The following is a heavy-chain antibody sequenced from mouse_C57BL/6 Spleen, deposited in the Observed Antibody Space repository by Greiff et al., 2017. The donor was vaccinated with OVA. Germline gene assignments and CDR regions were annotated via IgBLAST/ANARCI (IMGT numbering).Heavy chain of an antibody. Sequence: VQLKESGGGLVKPGGSLKLSCAASGFTFSDYGMHWVRQAPEKGLEWVAYISSGSSTIYYADTVKGRFTISRDNAKNTLFLQMTSLRSEDTAMYYCARGGQLRLRDAMDYWGQGTSVTVSS. CDR2: ISSGSSTI. D-gene: IGHD3-2*02. V-gene: IGHV5-17*01. CDR1: GFTFSDYG. J-gene: IGHJ4*01. CDR3: ARGGQLRLRDAMDY.